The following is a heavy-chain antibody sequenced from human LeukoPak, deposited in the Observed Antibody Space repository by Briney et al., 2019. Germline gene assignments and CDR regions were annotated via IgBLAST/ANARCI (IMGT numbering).Heavy chain of an antibody. Sequence: SETLSLTCAVSGGSISSSNWWSWVRQPPGKGLEWIGEIYHSGSTNYNPSLKSRVTISVDKSKNQFSLELSSVTAADTAVYYCAREDGGSGWYLDYWGQGTLVTVSS. J-gene: IGHJ4*02. CDR3: AREDGGSGWYLDY. CDR1: GGSISSSNW. D-gene: IGHD6-19*01. CDR2: IYHSGST. V-gene: IGHV4-4*02.